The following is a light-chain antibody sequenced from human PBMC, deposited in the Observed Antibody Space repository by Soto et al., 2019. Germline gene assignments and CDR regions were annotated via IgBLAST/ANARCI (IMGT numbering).Light chain of an antibody. J-gene: IGKJ3*01. V-gene: IGKV3-11*01. Sequence: EIVLSQSPATLSLSPGEGATLSCRASQSLTGYFVWYQQKPGQAPRLLIYDSSNRATGIPARFSGSGSGTDFTLTISSVEPVDFAVYYCQQRSTWPYTVGPGTRVDF. CDR1: QSLTGY. CDR2: DSS. CDR3: QQRSTWPYT.